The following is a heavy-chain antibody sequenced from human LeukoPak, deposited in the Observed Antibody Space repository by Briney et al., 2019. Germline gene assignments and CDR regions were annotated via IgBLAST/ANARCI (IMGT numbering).Heavy chain of an antibody. V-gene: IGHV3-66*02. CDR2: IYSGGST. CDR3: ARDQSPQSAFDI. J-gene: IGHJ3*02. CDR1: GFTVSSNY. Sequence: PGGSLRLSCAASGFTVSSNYMSWVRQTPGKGLEWASVIYSGGSTYYADSVKGRFTISRDNSKNTLYLQMNSLRAEDTAVYYCARDQSPQSAFDIWGQGTMVTVSS.